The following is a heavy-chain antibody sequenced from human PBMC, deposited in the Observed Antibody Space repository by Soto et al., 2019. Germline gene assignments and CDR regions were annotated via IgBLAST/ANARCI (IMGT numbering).Heavy chain of an antibody. CDR3: ARTSGEPEGNWFDP. Sequence: SETLSLTCTVSGGSISSGDYYWSWIRQPPGKGLEWIGYIYYSGSTYYNPSLKSRVTISVDTSKNQFSLKLSSVTAADTAVYYCARTSGEPEGNWFDPWGQGTLVTVSS. V-gene: IGHV4-30-4*01. CDR1: GGSISSGDYY. D-gene: IGHD3-10*01. J-gene: IGHJ5*02. CDR2: IYYSGST.